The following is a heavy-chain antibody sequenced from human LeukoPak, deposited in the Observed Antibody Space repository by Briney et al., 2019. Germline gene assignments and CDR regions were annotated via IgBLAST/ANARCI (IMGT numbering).Heavy chain of an antibody. D-gene: IGHD3-16*01. CDR1: GYTFTGYY. Sequence: ASVKVSCKASGYTFTGYYMHWVRQAPGQGLEWMGWINANSGDTNYAQKLQGRVTMTRDTSISTAYMEPSRLRSDDTAVYYCARILGSPLVWFDYRGPGTLGTVSS. V-gene: IGHV1-2*02. CDR3: ARILGSPLVWFDY. J-gene: IGHJ4*01. CDR2: INANSGDT.